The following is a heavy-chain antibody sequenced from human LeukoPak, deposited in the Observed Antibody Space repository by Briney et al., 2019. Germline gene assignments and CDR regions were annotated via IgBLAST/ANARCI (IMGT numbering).Heavy chain of an antibody. Sequence: AGGSLRLSCAASGFTFSSYSMNWVRQAPGKGLEWVSSISSSSSYIYYADSVKGRFTMSRDNAKNSLYLQMNSLRAEDTAVYYCVPQSITISNYWGQGTLVTVSS. CDR1: GFTFSSYS. CDR3: VPQSITISNY. J-gene: IGHJ4*02. V-gene: IGHV3-21*01. D-gene: IGHD3-9*01. CDR2: ISSSSSYI.